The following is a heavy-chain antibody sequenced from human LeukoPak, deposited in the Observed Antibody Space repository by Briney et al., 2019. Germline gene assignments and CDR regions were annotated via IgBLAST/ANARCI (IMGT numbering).Heavy chain of an antibody. V-gene: IGHV4-34*01. J-gene: IGHJ4*02. CDR3: ARWSY. D-gene: IGHD3-3*01. CDR2: INHSGST. CDR1: GGSFSGYY. Sequence: SETLSLTCAVYGGSFSGYYWSWIRQPPGEGLEWIGEINHSGSTNYNPSLKSRVTISVDTSKNQFSLKLSSVTAADTAVYYCARWSYWGQGTLVTVSS.